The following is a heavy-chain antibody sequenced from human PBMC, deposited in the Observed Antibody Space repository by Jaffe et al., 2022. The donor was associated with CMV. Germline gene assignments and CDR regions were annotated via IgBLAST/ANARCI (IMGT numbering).Heavy chain of an antibody. CDR3: ARHQVEIDYYDSSGSGGGLAFDP. CDR2: IYPGDSDT. V-gene: IGHV5-51*01. J-gene: IGHJ5*02. D-gene: IGHD3-22*01. Sequence: EVQLVQSGAEVKKPGESLKISCKGSGYSFTSYWIGWVRQMPGKGLEWMGIIYPGDSDTRYSPSFQGQVTISADKSISTAYLQWSSLKASDTAMYYCARHQVEIDYYDSSGSGGGLAFDPWGQGTLVTVSS. CDR1: GYSFTSYW.